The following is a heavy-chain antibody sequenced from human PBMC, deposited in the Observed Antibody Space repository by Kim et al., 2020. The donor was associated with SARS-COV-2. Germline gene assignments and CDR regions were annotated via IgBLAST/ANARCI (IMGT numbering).Heavy chain of an antibody. Sequence: TNHNPPLTGRVTVSIDTSKNQFSLTLSSVTAADTAVYYCARDRRAYGMDVWGQGTTVTVSS. CDR2: T. V-gene: IGHV4-4*07. D-gene: IGHD6-6*01. J-gene: IGHJ6*02. CDR3: ARDRRAYGMDV.